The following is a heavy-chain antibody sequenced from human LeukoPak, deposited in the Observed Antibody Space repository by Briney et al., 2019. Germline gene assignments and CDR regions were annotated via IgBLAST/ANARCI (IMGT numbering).Heavy chain of an antibody. CDR3: AKSQAVPGQRPRDFATGFDY. CDR1: GFTFSSYE. CDR2: ISSSGSTI. Sequence: PGGSLRLSCAASGFTFSSYEMNWVRQAPGKGLEWVSYISSSGSTIYYADSVKGRFTISRDNAKNSLYLQMNSLRAEDTAVYYCAKSQAVPGQRPRDFATGFDYWGQGTLVTVSS. V-gene: IGHV3-48*03. J-gene: IGHJ4*02. D-gene: IGHD4-17*01.